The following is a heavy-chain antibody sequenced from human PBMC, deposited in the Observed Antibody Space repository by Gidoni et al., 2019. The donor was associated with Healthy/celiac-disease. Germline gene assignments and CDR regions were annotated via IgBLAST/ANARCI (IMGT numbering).Heavy chain of an antibody. V-gene: IGHV3-30*18. CDR3: AKDLDGGNSVWYFDL. CDR2: ISYDGSNK. Sequence: QVQLVEAGGGVVQPGRSLRLSCAASGFTFSSYGMHWVRQAPGKGLEWVAVISYDGSNKYYADSVKGRFTISRDNSKNTLYLQMNSLRAEDTAVYYCAKDLDGGNSVWYFDLWGRGTLVTVSS. J-gene: IGHJ2*01. D-gene: IGHD2-21*02. CDR1: GFTFSSYG.